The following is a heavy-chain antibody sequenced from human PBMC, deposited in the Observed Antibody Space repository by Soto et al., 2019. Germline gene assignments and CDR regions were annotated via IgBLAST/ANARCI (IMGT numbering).Heavy chain of an antibody. D-gene: IGHD5-18*01. Sequence: GSLRLSCAASGFTFSSYAMSWVRQAPGEGLEWVSAISGSGGSTYYADSVKGRFTISRDNSKNTLYLQMNSLRAEDTAVYYCAKDLLYSYGSFDYWGQGTLVTVSS. V-gene: IGHV3-23*01. CDR1: GFTFSSYA. CDR3: AKDLLYSYGSFDY. J-gene: IGHJ4*02. CDR2: ISGSGGST.